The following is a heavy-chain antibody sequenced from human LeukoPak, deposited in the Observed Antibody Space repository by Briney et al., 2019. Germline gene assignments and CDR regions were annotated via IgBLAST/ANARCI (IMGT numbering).Heavy chain of an antibody. D-gene: IGHD4-23*01. V-gene: IGHV1-2*02. CDR3: ASGNSVWAAGTPAYYSDY. Sequence: ASVKVSCKTSGYTFTNYYIHWVRQAPGQGLEWMAWINPNNGGSGSAQKFQGRVTMTRDTSISTAYMELSRPRSDDTAMYYCASGNSVWAAGTPAYYSDYWGQGTLVTVSS. CDR1: GYTFTNYY. CDR2: INPNNGGS. J-gene: IGHJ4*02.